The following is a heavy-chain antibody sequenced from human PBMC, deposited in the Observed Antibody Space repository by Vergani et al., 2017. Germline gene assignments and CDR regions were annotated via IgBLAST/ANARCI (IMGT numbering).Heavy chain of an antibody. CDR1: GFTFDDYA. V-gene: IGHV3-9*01. J-gene: IGHJ3*02. D-gene: IGHD3-22*01. CDR3: HSRGFHDAFDM. Sequence: EVQLVESGGGLVQPGRSLRLSCAASGFTFDDYAMHWVRQAPGKGLEWVSGISWNSGSIGYADSVKGRFTISGDNAKNSLYLQMNSLRAEDTALYYCHSRGFHDAFDMWGQGTVVTVSS. CDR2: ISWNSGSI.